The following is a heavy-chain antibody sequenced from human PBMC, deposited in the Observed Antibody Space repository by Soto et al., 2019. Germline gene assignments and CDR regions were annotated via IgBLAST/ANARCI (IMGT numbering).Heavy chain of an antibody. CDR3: AKDGDDYSNSHGFDY. D-gene: IGHD4-4*01. J-gene: IGHJ4*02. V-gene: IGHV3-23*01. CDR2: ISGSGGST. Sequence: EVQLLESGGGLVQPGGSLRLSCAASGFTFSSYAMSWVRQAPGKGLEWVSAISGSGGSTYYADSVKGRFTISRDNSKNKLYLQMNSLRAEDTAVYYCAKDGDDYSNSHGFDYWGQGTLVTVSS. CDR1: GFTFSSYA.